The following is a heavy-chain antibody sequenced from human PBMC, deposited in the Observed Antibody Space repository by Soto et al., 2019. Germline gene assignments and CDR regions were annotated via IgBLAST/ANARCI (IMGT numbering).Heavy chain of an antibody. Sequence: QVQLVQSGAEVKKPGSSVKVSCKASGGTFSSYTISWVRQAPGQGLEWMGRIIPILGIANYAQKFQGRVTITADKSTSTAHMELSSLRSEDTAVYYCARTLWDWYFDLWGRGTLVTVSS. V-gene: IGHV1-69*02. CDR2: IIPILGIA. D-gene: IGHD7-27*01. CDR3: ARTLWDWYFDL. CDR1: GGTFSSYT. J-gene: IGHJ2*01.